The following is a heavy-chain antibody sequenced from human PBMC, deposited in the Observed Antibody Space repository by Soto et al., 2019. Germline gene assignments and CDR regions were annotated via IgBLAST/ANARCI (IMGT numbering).Heavy chain of an antibody. J-gene: IGHJ4*02. CDR3: ASYDIVVVPAAMNY. CDR2: ISAYNGNT. V-gene: IGHV1-18*01. Sequence: ASVKVSCKASGYTFTSYGISWVRQAPGQGLEWMGWISAYNGNTNYAQKLQGRVTMTTDTSTSTAYMELRSLRSDDTAVYYCASYDIVVVPAAMNYWGQGTLVTVSS. D-gene: IGHD2-2*01. CDR1: GYTFTSYG.